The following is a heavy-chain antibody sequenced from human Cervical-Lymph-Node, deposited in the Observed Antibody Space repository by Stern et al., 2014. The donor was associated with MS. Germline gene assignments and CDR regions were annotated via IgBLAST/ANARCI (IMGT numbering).Heavy chain of an antibody. D-gene: IGHD5-24*01. V-gene: IGHV4-61*02. CDR3: AKAQARWLGNEYSSYYGMDV. J-gene: IGHJ6*02. Sequence: QVQLVESGPGLLKPSQTLSLTCTVSRGSTSRTNYGSWIRQHAGKGLQWIGHVYTTGTTTYNPSLQSRVAISIDTSKKLISLRLNSVTVADTAVYFCAKAQARWLGNEYSSYYGMDVWGQGTTVTVSS. CDR2: VYTTGTT. CDR1: RGSTSRTNY.